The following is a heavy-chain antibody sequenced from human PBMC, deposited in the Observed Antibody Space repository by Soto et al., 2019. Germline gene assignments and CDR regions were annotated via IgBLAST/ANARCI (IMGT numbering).Heavy chain of an antibody. V-gene: IGHV1-8*01. J-gene: IGHJ5*02. Sequence: ASVKVSCKASGYTFTSYDINWVRQATGQGLEWMGWMNPNSGNTAYAQKFQGRVTMTRNTSISTAYMELSGLRSEDTAVYYCARERTRGFDLWGQGTLVTVSS. CDR2: MNPNSGNT. CDR1: GYTFTSYD. CDR3: ARERTRGFDL.